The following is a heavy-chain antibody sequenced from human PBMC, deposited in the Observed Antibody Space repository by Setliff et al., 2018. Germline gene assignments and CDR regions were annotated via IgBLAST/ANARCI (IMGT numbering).Heavy chain of an antibody. V-gene: IGHV1-69*10. D-gene: IGHD6-19*01. CDR3: ARDSSQWLVRRYFDY. CDR2: IIPILGIA. Sequence: SVKVSCKAPGGTFSSYAISWVRQAPGQGLEWMGGIIPILGIANYAQKFQGRVTITADKSTSTAYMELSSLRSEDTAVYYCARDSSQWLVRRYFDYWGQGTLVTVSS. J-gene: IGHJ4*02. CDR1: GGTFSSYA.